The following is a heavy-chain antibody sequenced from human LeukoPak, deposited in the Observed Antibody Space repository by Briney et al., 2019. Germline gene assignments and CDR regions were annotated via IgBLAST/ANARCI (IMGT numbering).Heavy chain of an antibody. CDR3: ATYSTRNAREFQS. CDR2: IRTDASEK. D-gene: IGHD4-11*01. V-gene: IGHV3-7*01. CDR1: GFSVNSYY. Sequence: GGSLRLSCAASGFSVNSYYMSWVRQAPGKGLEWVANIRTDASEKYYADSVKGRFTISRDNAKMSLYLQMNSLRIEDTAVYYCATYSTRNAREFQSWGQGTLVTVSS. J-gene: IGHJ1*01.